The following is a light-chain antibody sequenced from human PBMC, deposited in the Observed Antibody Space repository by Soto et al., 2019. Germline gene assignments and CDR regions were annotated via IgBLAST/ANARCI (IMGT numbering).Light chain of an antibody. V-gene: IGLV2-14*01. Sequence: QSVLTQPASVSGSPGQSITISCTGTSSDVGSYNYVSWYQRHPGKAPKVMIYEVSNRASGVSDRFSGSKSGNTASLTISGLQAEDEADYYCTSFTSASSLDVFGTGTKVTVL. J-gene: IGLJ1*01. CDR1: SSDVGSYNY. CDR2: EVS. CDR3: TSFTSASSLDV.